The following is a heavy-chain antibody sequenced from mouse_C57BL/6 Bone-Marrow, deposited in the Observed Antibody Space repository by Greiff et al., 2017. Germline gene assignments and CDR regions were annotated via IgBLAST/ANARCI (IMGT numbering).Heavy chain of an antibody. D-gene: IGHD1-1*01. V-gene: IGHV1-82*01. CDR2: IYPGDGDT. Sequence: QVQLQQSGPELVKPGASVKISCKASGYAFSSSWMNWVKQRPGKGLEWIGRIYPGDGDTNYNGKFKGKATLTADKSSSTAYMQLSSLTSEDSAVYFCARGGVITTVVATYYFDYWGQGTTLTVSS. CDR3: ARGGVITTVVATYYFDY. CDR1: GYAFSSSW. J-gene: IGHJ2*01.